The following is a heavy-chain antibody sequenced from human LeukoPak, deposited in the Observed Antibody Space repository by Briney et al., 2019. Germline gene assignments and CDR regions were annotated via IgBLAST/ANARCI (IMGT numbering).Heavy chain of an antibody. CDR1: GCSLSSGYY. CDR3: ARLYDSSTYTNWLDP. CDR2: IYHSGST. V-gene: IGHV4-61*01. J-gene: IGHJ5*02. Sequence: PSETQSLTCTVSGCSLSSGYYWGWIRQPPGKGLEWIGYIYHSGSTKYNPSLKSRITISVDTSKNQFSLKLSSVTAADTAVYYCARLYDSSTYTNWLDPWGQGTLVTVSS. D-gene: IGHD3-22*01.